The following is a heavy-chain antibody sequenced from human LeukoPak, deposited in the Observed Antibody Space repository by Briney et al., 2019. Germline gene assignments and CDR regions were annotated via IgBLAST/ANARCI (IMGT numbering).Heavy chain of an antibody. Sequence: SETLSLTCTVSGGSISSYYWSWIRQPPGKGLEWIGYIYYSGSTNYNPSLKSRVTISVDTSKNQFSLELSSVTAADTAVYYCARGPSPAYCGGDCYSRFDPWGQGTLVTVSS. CDR2: IYYSGST. J-gene: IGHJ5*02. D-gene: IGHD2-21*02. CDR3: ARGPSPAYCGGDCYSRFDP. V-gene: IGHV4-59*01. CDR1: GGSISSYY.